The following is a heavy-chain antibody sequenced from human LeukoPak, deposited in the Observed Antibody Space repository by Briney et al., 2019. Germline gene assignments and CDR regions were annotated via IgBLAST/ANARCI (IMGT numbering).Heavy chain of an antibody. Sequence: GGSLRLSCAASGFTFDDYTMSWVRQAPGKGLEWVSGINWNGGSTGYVDSVKGRFTISRDNAKNSLYLQLQSLRPEDTAFYYCATNPPGIAVAGNGNFDNWGQGTLVTVSS. CDR1: GFTFDDYT. V-gene: IGHV3-20*04. J-gene: IGHJ4*02. CDR3: ATNPPGIAVAGNGNFDN. D-gene: IGHD6-19*01. CDR2: INWNGGST.